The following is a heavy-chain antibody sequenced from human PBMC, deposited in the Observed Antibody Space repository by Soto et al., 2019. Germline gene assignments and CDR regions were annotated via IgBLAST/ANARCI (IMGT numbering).Heavy chain of an antibody. CDR1: GFTFSSYD. V-gene: IGHV3-13*01. D-gene: IGHD3-9*01. Sequence: GSLRLSCAASGFTFSSYDMHWVRQATGKGLEWVSAIGTAGDTYYPGSVKGRFTISRENAKNSLYLQMNSLRAGDTAVYYCARAPPYYDILTGYLSTYYYGMDVWGQGTTVTVSS. J-gene: IGHJ6*02. CDR2: IGTAGDT. CDR3: ARAPPYYDILTGYLSTYYYGMDV.